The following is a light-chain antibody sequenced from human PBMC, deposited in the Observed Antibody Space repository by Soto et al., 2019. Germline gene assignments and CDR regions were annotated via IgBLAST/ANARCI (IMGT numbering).Light chain of an antibody. CDR3: MQGTHWPPIT. CDR2: KVS. CDR1: QSLAYSDGNTY. J-gene: IGKJ5*01. V-gene: IGKV2-30*01. Sequence: DLVMTQSPLSLPVTLGQPASISCRSSQSLAYSDGNTYLNWFQQRPGQSPRRLIYKVSNRDSGVPDRFSGSGSGTDFTLKISRVEAEDVGVYYCMQGTHWPPITFGQGTRLEIK.